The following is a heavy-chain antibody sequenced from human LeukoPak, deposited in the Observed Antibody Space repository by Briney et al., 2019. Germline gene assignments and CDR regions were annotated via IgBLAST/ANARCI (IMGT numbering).Heavy chain of an antibody. V-gene: IGHV4-34*01. CDR3: ATLRSVKIFGMITQRGYFQH. CDR2: INHSGRT. D-gene: IGHD3-3*01. Sequence: SSETLSLTCVVYGGSFSDDYWIWIRQPPGKGLECIGEINHSGRTNYNPSLKSRISMSVDTSKNQFSLKLNSVTAADTAVYFCATLRSVKIFGMITQRGYFQHWGQGTLVTVSS. CDR1: GGSFSDDY. J-gene: IGHJ1*01.